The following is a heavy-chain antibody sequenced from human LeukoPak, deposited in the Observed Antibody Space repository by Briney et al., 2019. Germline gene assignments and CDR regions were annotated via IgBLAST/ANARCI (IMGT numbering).Heavy chain of an antibody. CDR1: GGSISSYY. V-gene: IGHV4-59*08. J-gene: IGHJ2*01. Sequence: SETLSLTCTVSGGSISSYYWSWIRQPPGKGLEWIGYIHYSGSTNYNPSLKSRVTISVDTSKNQFSLKLSSVTAADTAVYYCARQGGGFWYFDLWGRGTLVTVSS. CDR3: ARQGGGFWYFDL. CDR2: IHYSGST. D-gene: IGHD6-25*01.